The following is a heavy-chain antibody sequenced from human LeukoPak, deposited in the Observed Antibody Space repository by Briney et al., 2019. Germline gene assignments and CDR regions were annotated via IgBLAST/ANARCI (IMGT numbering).Heavy chain of an antibody. V-gene: IGHV3-7*03. Sequence: GGSLRLSCVASGFTIGKYCMSWVRQAPGKGLEWVANIKLDGSEKNYVDSVKGRFTISRDNTKNSLYLQMNSLRAEDTAVFYCARDQYDTWSRRGNFNSWGQGTLVIVSS. CDR2: IKLDGSEK. D-gene: IGHD3-3*01. CDR3: ARDQYDTWSRRGNFNS. CDR1: GFTIGKYC. J-gene: IGHJ4*02.